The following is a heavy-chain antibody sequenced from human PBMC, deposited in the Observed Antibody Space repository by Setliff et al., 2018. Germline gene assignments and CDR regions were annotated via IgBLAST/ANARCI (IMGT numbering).Heavy chain of an antibody. J-gene: IGHJ6*03. D-gene: IGHD3-3*01. CDR3: ARMSGFQYIDV. Sequence: SETLSLTCAVYGGSFSGYYWSWIRQPPGKGLEWIGEINHSGSTNYNPSLKSRVTISLDTSKNQFSLKLNSVTAADTAVYYCARMSGFQYIDVWGKGTTVTVSS. V-gene: IGHV4-34*01. CDR1: GGSFSGYY. CDR2: INHSGST.